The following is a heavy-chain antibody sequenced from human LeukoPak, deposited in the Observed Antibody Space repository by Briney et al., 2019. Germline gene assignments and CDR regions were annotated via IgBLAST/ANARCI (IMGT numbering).Heavy chain of an antibody. J-gene: IGHJ6*02. Sequence: GGSLRLSCAASGFTFSSYAMTWVRQAPGKGLEWVSSLSGSGGYTYHANSVKGRFTTSRDNAKNTLYLRMNSLRAEDTAVYYCAKGMGYYDGMDVWGQGTTVTVSS. CDR3: AKGMGYYDGMDV. CDR2: LSGSGGYT. D-gene: IGHD1-26*01. CDR1: GFTFSSYA. V-gene: IGHV3-23*01.